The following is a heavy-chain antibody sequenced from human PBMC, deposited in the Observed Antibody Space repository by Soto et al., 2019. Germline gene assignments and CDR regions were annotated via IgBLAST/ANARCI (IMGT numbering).Heavy chain of an antibody. CDR1: GYSFTSYW. CDR3: AGRGSRGGWYSKTCYSGMDV. J-gene: IGHJ6*02. CDR2: IYPGDSDT. Sequence: GESLKISCKGSGYSFTSYWIGWVRQMPGKGLEWMGIIYPGDSDTRYSPSFQGQVTISADKSISTAYLQWSSLTASDTAMYYCAGRGSRGGWYSKTCYSGMDVWGQGTTVTVSS. V-gene: IGHV5-51*01. D-gene: IGHD6-19*01.